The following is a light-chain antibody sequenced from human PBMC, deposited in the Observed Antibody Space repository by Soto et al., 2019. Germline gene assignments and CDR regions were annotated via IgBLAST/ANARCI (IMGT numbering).Light chain of an antibody. CDR3: QQYNNWPQT. Sequence: EIVMTQSPATLSVSLGERATLSCRASQSVSSNLAWYQQKPGQAPRLLIYGASTRATGIPARFSGSGSGTEFTLTISSLQSEDFAVYYRQQYNNWPQTFGQGTKVEIK. CDR1: QSVSSN. CDR2: GAS. J-gene: IGKJ1*01. V-gene: IGKV3-15*01.